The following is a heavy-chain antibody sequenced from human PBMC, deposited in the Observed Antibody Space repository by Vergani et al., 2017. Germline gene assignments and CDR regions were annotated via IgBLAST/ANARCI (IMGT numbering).Heavy chain of an antibody. CDR2: INPNSGGT. J-gene: IGHJ3*02. CDR3: ARATVTDAFDI. CDR1: GYTFTGYY. V-gene: IGHV1-2*02. D-gene: IGHD4-17*01. Sequence: QVQLVQSGAEVKKPGASVKVSCKASGYTFTGYYMHWVRQAPGQGLEWMGWINPNSGGTNYAQKFQGRVTISVDTSKNQFSLKLSSVTAADTAVYYCARATVTDAFDIWGQGTMVTVSS.